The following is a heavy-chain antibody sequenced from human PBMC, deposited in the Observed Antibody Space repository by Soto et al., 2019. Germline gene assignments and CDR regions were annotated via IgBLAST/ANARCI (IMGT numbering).Heavy chain of an antibody. CDR1: GYTFTRSG. Sequence: ASVKLSCKSSGYTFTRSGISWVRQAPGQGLEWMGWISTYNGDTNYAQTFQGRVTMTTDTSTSTVHMEVRSLRSDDTAVYYCAREGVAPYYYYGMDVWGQGTAVTGS. CDR3: AREGVAPYYYYGMDV. J-gene: IGHJ6*02. CDR2: ISTYNGDT. V-gene: IGHV1-18*01.